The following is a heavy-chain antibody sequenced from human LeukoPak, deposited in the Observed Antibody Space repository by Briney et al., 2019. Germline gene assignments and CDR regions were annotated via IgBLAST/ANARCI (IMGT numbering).Heavy chain of an antibody. Sequence: PSETLSLTCTVSGGSISNYYWSWLRQPPGKGLEWIGYIYYSGSTNYNPSLRSRVTISVDTSKNQFSLKLSSVTAADTAMYYCARHIYGNNWFDPWGQGTLVTVSS. D-gene: IGHD4-17*01. V-gene: IGHV4-59*01. CDR3: ARHIYGNNWFDP. J-gene: IGHJ5*02. CDR1: GGSISNYY. CDR2: IYYSGST.